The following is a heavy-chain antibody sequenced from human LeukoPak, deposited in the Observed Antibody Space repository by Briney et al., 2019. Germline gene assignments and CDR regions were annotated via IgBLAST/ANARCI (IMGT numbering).Heavy chain of an antibody. CDR1: GFTFSSYA. J-gene: IGHJ4*02. D-gene: IGHD6-13*01. Sequence: GGSLRLSCAASGFTFSSYAMSWVRQAPGKGLEWVSAISGSDGSTYYADSVKGRFTISRDNSKNTLYLQMNSLRAEDTAVYYCAKGGAAAGTYFDYWGQGTLVTVSS. CDR2: ISGSDGST. V-gene: IGHV3-23*01. CDR3: AKGGAAAGTYFDY.